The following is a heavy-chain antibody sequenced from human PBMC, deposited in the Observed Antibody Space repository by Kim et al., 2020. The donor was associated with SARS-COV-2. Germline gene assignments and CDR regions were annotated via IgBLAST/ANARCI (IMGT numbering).Heavy chain of an antibody. Sequence: GGSLRLSCAASGFTFSSYSMNWVRQAPGKGLEWVSYISSSSSTIYYADSVKGRFTISRDNAKNSLYLQMNSLRDEDTAVYYCARVGGLGSRGYYYYGMDVWGQGTTVTVSS. CDR2: ISSSSSTI. V-gene: IGHV3-48*02. CDR3: ARVGGLGSRGYYYYGMDV. D-gene: IGHD3-10*01. CDR1: GFTFSSYS. J-gene: IGHJ6*02.